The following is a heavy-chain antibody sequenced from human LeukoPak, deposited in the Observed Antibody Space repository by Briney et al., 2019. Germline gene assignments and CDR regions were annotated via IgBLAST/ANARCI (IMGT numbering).Heavy chain of an antibody. J-gene: IGHJ4*02. V-gene: IGHV4-59*12. CDR2: IYYSGST. CDR3: ARGLQRYYGSGSYYD. CDR1: GSISSYY. Sequence: PSETLSLTCTVSGSISSYYWSWIRQPPGKGLEWIGYIYYSGSTYYNPSLKSRVTISVDTSKNQFSLKLSSVTAADTAVYYCARGLQRYYGSGSYYDWGQGTLVTVSS. D-gene: IGHD3-10*01.